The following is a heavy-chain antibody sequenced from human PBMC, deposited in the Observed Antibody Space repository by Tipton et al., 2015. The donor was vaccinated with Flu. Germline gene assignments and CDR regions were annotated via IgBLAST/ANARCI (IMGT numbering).Heavy chain of an antibody. J-gene: IGHJ4*02. CDR3: AKDPSGRVGATGLFDY. CDR2: ITWNSASI. D-gene: IGHD1-26*01. V-gene: IGHV3-9*01. Sequence: SLRLSCAASGFTFHDYAMHWVRQAPGKGLEWVSGITWNSASIDYGDSVKGRFTISRDNAKNSLYLQMNSLRAEDTALYYCAKDPSGRVGATGLFDYWGQGTLVTVS. CDR1: GFTFHDYA.